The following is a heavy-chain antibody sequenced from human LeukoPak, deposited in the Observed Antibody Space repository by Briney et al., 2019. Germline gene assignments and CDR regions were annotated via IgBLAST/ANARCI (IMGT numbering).Heavy chain of an antibody. CDR1: GGSFSGYY. Sequence: PSETLSLTCAVYGGSFSGYYWSWIRQPPGKGLEWIGEINHSGSTNYNPSLKSRVTISVDTSKNQFSLKLSSVTAADTAVYYCARVPGRPAAVFDYWGQGTLVTVSS. CDR2: INHSGST. D-gene: IGHD2-2*01. V-gene: IGHV4-34*01. J-gene: IGHJ4*02. CDR3: ARVPGRPAAVFDY.